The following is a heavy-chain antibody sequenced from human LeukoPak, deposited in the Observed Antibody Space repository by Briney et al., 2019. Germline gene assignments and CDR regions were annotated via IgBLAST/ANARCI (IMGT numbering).Heavy chain of an antibody. CDR2: IYYSGTT. V-gene: IGHV4-59*08. CDR3: ASTTGYSYGFGWFDP. CDR1: GGSISSYY. J-gene: IGHJ5*02. Sequence: SETLSLTCTVSGGSISSYYWSWIRQPPGKGLEWIGYIYYSGTTNYNPSLKSRVPISIDASKNQFSLKLSSVTAPDTAVYYCASTTGYSYGFGWFDPWGQGTLVTVSS. D-gene: IGHD5-18*01.